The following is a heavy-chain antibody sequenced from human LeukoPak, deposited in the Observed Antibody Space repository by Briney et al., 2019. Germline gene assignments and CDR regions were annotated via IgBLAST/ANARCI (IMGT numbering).Heavy chain of an antibody. J-gene: IGHJ4*02. Sequence: SCKASGYTFTSYGMHWVRQAPGKGPQWVAVISHDGSDKYYADAVKVRFTISRDNSKNTLYLQMNSLKPEDTAVYFCAKDSASLSSHFATYFDSWGQGTLVTVSS. CDR2: ISHDGSDK. CDR3: AKDSASLSSHFATYFDS. D-gene: IGHD6-13*01. CDR1: GYTFTSYG. V-gene: IGHV3-30*18.